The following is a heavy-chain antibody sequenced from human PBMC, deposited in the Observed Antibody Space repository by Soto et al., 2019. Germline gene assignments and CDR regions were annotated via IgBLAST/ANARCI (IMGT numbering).Heavy chain of an antibody. D-gene: IGHD1-26*01. Sequence: ASVKVSCKASGYILNDYGFYWVRQAPGQGLEWMGWISVYNGYTKYAQRLQGRVTMTTDTSTSTAYMELRSLRSDDTAVYYCARRRQIVGAMRDFDYWGQGTLVTVSS. J-gene: IGHJ4*02. CDR1: GYILNDYG. CDR2: ISVYNGYT. V-gene: IGHV1-18*01. CDR3: ARRRQIVGAMRDFDY.